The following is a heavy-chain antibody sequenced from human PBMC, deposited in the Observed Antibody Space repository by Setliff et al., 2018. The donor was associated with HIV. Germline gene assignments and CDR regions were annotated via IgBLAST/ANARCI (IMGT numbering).Heavy chain of an antibody. J-gene: IGHJ1*01. Sequence: PSETLSLTCTVSGGSISRRDYCWGWIRQPPGKGLEWIGSVYYTWNTYYNPSLKSRVTVSVDTSKNQFSLKLSSVTAADTAVYYCARGGFTGVTTHFQHWGRGTLVTVSS. CDR2: VYYTWNT. V-gene: IGHV4-39*01. D-gene: IGHD4-17*01. CDR1: GGSISRRDYC. CDR3: ARGGFTGVTTHFQH.